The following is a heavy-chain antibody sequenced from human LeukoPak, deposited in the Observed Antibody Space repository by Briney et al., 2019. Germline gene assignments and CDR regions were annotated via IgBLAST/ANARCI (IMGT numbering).Heavy chain of an antibody. D-gene: IGHD1-26*01. J-gene: IGHJ3*02. CDR3: ARDGLYSGSYFGADAFDI. V-gene: IGHV1-69*06. CDR1: GYTFTSYG. CDR2: IIPIFGTA. Sequence: SVKVSCKASGYTFTSYGISWVRQAPGQGLEWMGGIIPIFGTANYAQKFQGRVTITADKSTSTAYMELSSLRSEDTAVYYCARDGLYSGSYFGADAFDIWGQGTMVTVSS.